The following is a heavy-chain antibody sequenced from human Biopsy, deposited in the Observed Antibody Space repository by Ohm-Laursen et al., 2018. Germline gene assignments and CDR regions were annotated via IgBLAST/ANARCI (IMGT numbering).Heavy chain of an antibody. V-gene: IGHV1-2*02. Sequence: ASVKVSCKVSGDAFLGYYLHWVRQAPGQGLEWMGSIYPNSGDTDFAQKFQGRVSMTRDTSVSTAYLELSSLRSDDTAVYYCARDRWPHVTLLGLVVFDFWGQGTLVIVSS. CDR3: ARDRWPHVTLLGLVVFDF. J-gene: IGHJ4*02. CDR1: GDAFLGYY. CDR2: IYPNSGDT. D-gene: IGHD3-3*01.